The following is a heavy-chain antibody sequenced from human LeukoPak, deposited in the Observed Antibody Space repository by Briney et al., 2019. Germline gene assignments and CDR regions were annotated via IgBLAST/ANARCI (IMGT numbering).Heavy chain of an antibody. CDR3: ARRIGGTKDY. Sequence: GGSLRLSCAAPGFTFCNHVMSWVRQAPGKGPEWVSSIDGGGGGTDYADSVRGRFTISRDNFKNTSYLQMNSLRADDTAVYYCARRIGGTKDYWGQGAQVTVSS. V-gene: IGHV3-23*01. CDR1: GFTFCNHV. D-gene: IGHD3-3*01. CDR2: IDGGGGGT. J-gene: IGHJ4*02.